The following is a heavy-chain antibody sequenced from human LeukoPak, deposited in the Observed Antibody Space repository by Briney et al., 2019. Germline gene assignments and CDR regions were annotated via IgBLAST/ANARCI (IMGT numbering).Heavy chain of an antibody. CDR3: ARDGTSTDDC. CDR2: ISGNNDNP. Sequence: ASVKVSCKASGYTFSNFGISWVRQAPGQGLEWMGWISGNNDNPNYGQKFQGRLTVTTDSSTSTAYVELRNLRSDDTAVYYCARDGTSTDDCWGQGTLVTVSS. V-gene: IGHV1-18*01. J-gene: IGHJ4*02. CDR1: GYTFSNFG. D-gene: IGHD2-2*01.